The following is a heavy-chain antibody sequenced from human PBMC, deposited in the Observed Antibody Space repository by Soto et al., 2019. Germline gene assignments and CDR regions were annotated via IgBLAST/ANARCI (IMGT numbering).Heavy chain of an antibody. CDR1: GGSISSSSYY. Sequence: PSETLSLTCTVSGGSISSSSYYWGWIRQPPGKGLKWIGSIYYRGSAYYNPSLKSRVTISVDTSKNQFSLKLSSVTAADTAVYYCARINGYFELWGRGTLVTVSS. V-gene: IGHV4-39*01. D-gene: IGHD3-16*01. CDR3: ARINGYFEL. CDR2: IYYRGSA. J-gene: IGHJ2*01.